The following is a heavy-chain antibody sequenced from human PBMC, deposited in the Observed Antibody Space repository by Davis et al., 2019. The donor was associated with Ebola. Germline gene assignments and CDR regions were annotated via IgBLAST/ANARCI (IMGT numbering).Heavy chain of an antibody. Sequence: ASVKVSCKASGYTFTSYYMHWVRQAPGQGLEWMGIINPSGGSTNYAQKFQGRVTITADESTSTAYMELSSLRSEDTAVYYCARDPGVDIVVVPAAIPTSDGMDVWGQGTTVTVSS. CDR2: INPSGGST. V-gene: IGHV1-46*01. CDR1: GYTFTSYY. CDR3: ARDPGVDIVVVPAAIPTSDGMDV. J-gene: IGHJ6*02. D-gene: IGHD2-2*03.